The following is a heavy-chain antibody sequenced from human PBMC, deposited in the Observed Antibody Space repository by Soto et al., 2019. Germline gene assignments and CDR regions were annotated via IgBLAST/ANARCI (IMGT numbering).Heavy chain of an antibody. Sequence: QVQLQESGPGLVKPSQTLSLTCTVSGGSISSGGYYWSWIRQHPGKGLEWIGYIYYSGSTYYNPSLKSRVTISVATSKIQISLKLSSVTAADTAVYYCARVRYCSGGSCYPRFDPWGQGTLVTVSS. D-gene: IGHD2-15*01. CDR2: IYYSGST. V-gene: IGHV4-31*03. J-gene: IGHJ5*02. CDR3: ARVRYCSGGSCYPRFDP. CDR1: GGSISSGGYY.